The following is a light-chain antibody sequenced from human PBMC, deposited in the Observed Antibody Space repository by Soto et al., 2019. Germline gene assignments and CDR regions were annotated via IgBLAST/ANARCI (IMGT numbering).Light chain of an antibody. Sequence: QAVVTQEPSFSVSPGGTVTLTCGLTSGSVSTTYYHSWYQQTPGQAPRTLIYSTNIRSSGVPHRFSGPILGKKAALTITVAQADDESDYHCMLYMGGGLVVFGGGTKLTVL. CDR2: STN. V-gene: IGLV8-61*01. J-gene: IGLJ2*01. CDR3: MLYMGGGLVV. CDR1: SGSVSTTYY.